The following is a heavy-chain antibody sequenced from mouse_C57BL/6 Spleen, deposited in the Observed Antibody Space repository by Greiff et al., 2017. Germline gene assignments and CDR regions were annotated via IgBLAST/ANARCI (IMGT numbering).Heavy chain of an antibody. CDR3: ARDPDLFDY. CDR2: ISDGGSYT. J-gene: IGHJ2*01. V-gene: IGHV5-4*01. CDR1: GFTFSSYA. Sequence: EVKVVESGGGLVKPGGSLKLSCAASGFTFSSYAMSWVRQTPEKRLEWVATISDGGSYTYYPDNVKGRFTISRDNAKNNLYLQMSHLKSEDTAMYYCARDPDLFDYWGQGTTHTVSS.